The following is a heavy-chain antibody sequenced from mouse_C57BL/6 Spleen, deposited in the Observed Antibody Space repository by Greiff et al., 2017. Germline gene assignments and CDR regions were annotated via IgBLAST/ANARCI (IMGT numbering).Heavy chain of an antibody. D-gene: IGHD1-1*01. J-gene: IGHJ3*01. CDR1: GFTFSDYG. CDR2: ISSGSSTI. CDR3: ASGAGTWFAY. Sequence: DVMLVESGGGLVKPGGSLKLSCAASGFTFSDYGMHWVRQAPEKGLEWVAYISSGSSTIYYADTVKGRFTISRDNAKNTLFLHMTSLRSEDAAMYECASGAGTWFAYWGQGTLVTVSA. V-gene: IGHV5-17*01.